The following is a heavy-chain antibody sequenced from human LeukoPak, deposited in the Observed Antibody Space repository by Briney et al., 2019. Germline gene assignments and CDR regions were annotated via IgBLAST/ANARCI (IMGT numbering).Heavy chain of an antibody. Sequence: PSETLSLTRTVSGGSISSSSYYWGWIRQPPGKGLEWIGSIYYSGSTYYNPSLKSRVTISVGTSKNQFSLKLSSVTAADTAVYYCARGVTGSPYWGYFDYWGQGTLVTVSS. D-gene: IGHD1-20*01. CDR3: ARGVTGSPYWGYFDY. V-gene: IGHV4-39*07. CDR1: GGSISSSSYY. J-gene: IGHJ4*02. CDR2: IYYSGST.